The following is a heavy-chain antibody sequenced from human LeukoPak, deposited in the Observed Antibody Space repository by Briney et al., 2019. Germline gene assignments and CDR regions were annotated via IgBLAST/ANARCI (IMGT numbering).Heavy chain of an antibody. CDR3: ANAEMRGYSYGYLDDYFDY. J-gene: IGHJ4*02. CDR2: ISYDGSNK. V-gene: IGHV3-30-3*01. D-gene: IGHD5-18*01. CDR1: GFTFSSYA. Sequence: GGSLRLSCAASGFTFSSYAMHWVRQAPGKGLEWVAVISYDGSNKYYADSVKGRFTISRDNSKNTLYLQMNSLRAEDTAVYYCANAEMRGYSYGYLDDYFDYWGQGTLVTVSS.